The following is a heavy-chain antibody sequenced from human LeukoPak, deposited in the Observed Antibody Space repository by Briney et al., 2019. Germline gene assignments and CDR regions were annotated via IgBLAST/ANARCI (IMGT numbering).Heavy chain of an antibody. Sequence: ASVKVSCKASGYTFTGYYMHWVRQASGQGLEWMGWINPNSGGTNYAQKFQGRVTMTRDTSISTAYMELSRLRSDDTAVYYCARALYDFWSGTIDYWGQGTLVTVSS. CDR2: INPNSGGT. CDR3: ARALYDFWSGTIDY. CDR1: GYTFTGYY. J-gene: IGHJ4*02. D-gene: IGHD3-3*01. V-gene: IGHV1-2*02.